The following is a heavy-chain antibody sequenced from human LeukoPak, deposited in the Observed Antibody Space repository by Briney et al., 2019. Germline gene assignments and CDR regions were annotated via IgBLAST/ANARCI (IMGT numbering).Heavy chain of an antibody. CDR1: GFTFSRYE. D-gene: IGHD5-24*01. Sequence: TGGSLRLSCAASGFTFSRYEMNWIRQPPGKGLEWIGSIYYSGSSFDNPALKSRVTISVDTSKNQFSLKLSSVTAADTAVYYCARHRSGWLQSSFDYWGQGTLVTVSS. CDR3: ARHRSGWLQSSFDY. CDR2: IYYSGSS. J-gene: IGHJ4*02. V-gene: IGHV4-39*01.